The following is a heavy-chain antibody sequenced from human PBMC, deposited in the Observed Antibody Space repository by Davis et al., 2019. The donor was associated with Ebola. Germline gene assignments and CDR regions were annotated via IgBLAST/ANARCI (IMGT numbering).Heavy chain of an antibody. Sequence: PGGSLRLSCAASGFTFSDYYMSWVRQAPGKGLEWVSYMSGSGSTIYYADSMKGRITISRDNAKNSLSLQMNSLRAEDTAVYYCARGGNPYYYYYYMDVWGKGTTVTVSS. CDR3: ARGGNPYYYYYYMDV. CDR2: MSGSGSTI. D-gene: IGHD5-12*01. CDR1: GFTFSDYY. V-gene: IGHV3-11*04. J-gene: IGHJ6*03.